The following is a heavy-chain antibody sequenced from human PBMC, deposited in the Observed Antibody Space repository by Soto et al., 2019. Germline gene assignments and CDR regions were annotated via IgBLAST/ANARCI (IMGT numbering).Heavy chain of an antibody. V-gene: IGHV2-5*02. D-gene: IGHD7-27*01. Sequence: QITLKESVPPLVKPTQTFTLTCTSSGFSLSTRGGGVAGIRQPPGKALEWLALIYWDDDKRYSPSLKRRLTITQDISKNQVVLTMTNMDPVDTSKYYCAHTLPPWGGMDVWGQGTTVTVSS. CDR2: IYWDDDK. CDR1: GFSLSTRGGG. CDR3: AHTLPPWGGMDV. J-gene: IGHJ6*02.